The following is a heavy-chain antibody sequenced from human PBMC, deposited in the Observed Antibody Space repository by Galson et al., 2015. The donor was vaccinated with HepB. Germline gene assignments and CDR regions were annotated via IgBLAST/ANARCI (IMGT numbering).Heavy chain of an antibody. Sequence: SLRLSCAASGFTFSTYAMHWVRQAPGKGLEWVAVISCDGSNKFYAGSVRGRFTISRDKSKNTLYLQMNSLRAEDTAVYYCARVRDSGYSSSWYGGDAFDIWGQGTMVSVSS. CDR1: GFTFSTYA. V-gene: IGHV3-30*04. CDR3: ARVRDSGYSSSWYGGDAFDI. CDR2: ISCDGSNK. J-gene: IGHJ3*02. D-gene: IGHD6-13*01.